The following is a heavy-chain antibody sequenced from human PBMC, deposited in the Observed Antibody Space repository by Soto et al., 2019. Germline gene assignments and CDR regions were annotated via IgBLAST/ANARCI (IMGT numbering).Heavy chain of an antibody. CDR2: IYSGGKT. V-gene: IGHV3-53*01. CDR3: TRDAPGERPYYFYYYGMDV. J-gene: IGHJ6*02. Sequence: GGSVRLSCAASGLSVSTNFMRWGRQAPGKGLEWLAAIYSGGKTFYADSVKGRFTISKDNSKNTLSLQMNSLRAEDTAVYYCTRDAPGERPYYFYYYGMDVWGQGTTVTVSS. CDR1: GLSVSTNF.